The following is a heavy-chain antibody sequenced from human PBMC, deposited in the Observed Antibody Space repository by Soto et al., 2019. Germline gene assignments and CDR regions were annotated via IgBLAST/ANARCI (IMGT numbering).Heavy chain of an antibody. Sequence: SETLSLTCTVSGGSISNAAYSWSWIRQPPGKGLEWIGYIYPSGMPFYNPSLRSRVTISIDRSNDQFSLNLKSVTAADTAVYYCARERGGYGLFDSWGQGTLVTVSS. J-gene: IGHJ4*02. CDR3: ARERGGYGLFDS. D-gene: IGHD5-18*01. V-gene: IGHV4-30-2*01. CDR2: IYPSGMP. CDR1: GGSISNAAYS.